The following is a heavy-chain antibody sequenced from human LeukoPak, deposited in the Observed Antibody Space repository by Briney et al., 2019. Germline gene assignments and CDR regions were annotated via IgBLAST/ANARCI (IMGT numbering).Heavy chain of an antibody. J-gene: IGHJ4*02. CDR2: VSSDGNNK. D-gene: IGHD5-12*01. CDR1: GFTFTNYG. Sequence: GGSLRLSCAASGFTFTNYGMHWVRQAPGKGLEWVALVSSDGNNKYSADSVKGRFTVSKDSSKNTVYLQMNSLRVEDTAMYYCAKDMGDIAIRSGEWGQGTLVTVSS. V-gene: IGHV3-30*18. CDR3: AKDMGDIAIRSGE.